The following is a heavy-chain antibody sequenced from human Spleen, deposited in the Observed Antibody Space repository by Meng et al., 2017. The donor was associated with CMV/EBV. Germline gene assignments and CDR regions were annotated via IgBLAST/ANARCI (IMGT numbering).Heavy chain of an antibody. CDR3: VRGTSYDACDI. D-gene: IGHD2-2*01. CDR1: GGSIISNSYY. CDR2: IYYSVST. V-gene: IGHV4-39*07. J-gene: IGHJ3*02. Sequence: SETLSLTCTVSGGSIISNSYYWGWIRQPPGKGLEWIGSIYYSVSTDYSPSLKSRVTVSADTSKNHVSLRSSSVTAADTAVYYCVRGTSYDACDIWGQGTMVTVSS.